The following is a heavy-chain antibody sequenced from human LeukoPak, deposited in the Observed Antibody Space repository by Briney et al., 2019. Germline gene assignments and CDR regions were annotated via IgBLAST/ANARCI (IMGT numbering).Heavy chain of an antibody. V-gene: IGHV3-23*01. Sequence: GGSLRLSCAASGFTFSSYSMSWVRQAPGKGLEWVSAISGSGGSTYYADSVKGRFTISRDNSKHTLYLQMNSLRADYTSVYYCAKDDCSSTSRYRLNWFDPCGQGTLVTVSS. CDR1: GFTFSSYS. D-gene: IGHD2-2*01. CDR3: AKDDCSSTSRYRLNWFDP. CDR2: ISGSGGST. J-gene: IGHJ5*02.